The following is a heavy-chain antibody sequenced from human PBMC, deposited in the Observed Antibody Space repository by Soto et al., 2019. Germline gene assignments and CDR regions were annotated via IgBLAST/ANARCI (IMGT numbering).Heavy chain of an antibody. J-gene: IGHJ4*02. Sequence: QVQLQESGPGLVKPSGTLSLTCAVSGDSVSSSYYWCWVRQPPGKGLEWIGEVFHTGTTSYNPSLRSRVTISMDKSNNQFSLDPTSVTAADTAVYYCARSAGWYAVHSWGPGTLVIVSS. CDR2: VFHTGTT. D-gene: IGHD6-19*01. CDR1: GDSVSSSYY. CDR3: ARSAGWYAVHS. V-gene: IGHV4-4*02.